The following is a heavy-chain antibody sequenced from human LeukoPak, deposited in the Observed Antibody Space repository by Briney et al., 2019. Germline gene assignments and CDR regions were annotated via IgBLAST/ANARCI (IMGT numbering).Heavy chain of an antibody. Sequence: PSGTLSLTCTVSGVSISSYYWSWIRQPPGKGLEWIGYIYYSGSTNYNPSLKSRVTISVDTSKNQFSLQLSSVTAADTAVYYCARGAYGSGSAIFDYWGQGTLVTVSS. D-gene: IGHD3-10*01. CDR1: GVSISSYY. CDR2: IYYSGST. J-gene: IGHJ4*02. CDR3: ARGAYGSGSAIFDY. V-gene: IGHV4-59*01.